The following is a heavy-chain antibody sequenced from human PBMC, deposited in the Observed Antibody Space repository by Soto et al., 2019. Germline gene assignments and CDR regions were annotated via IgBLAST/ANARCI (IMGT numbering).Heavy chain of an antibody. CDR3: ARGPRGAGLLWFGELPYYYGMDV. Sequence: PGGSLRLSCAASGFTFSSYGMHWVRQAPGKGLEWVAVIWYDGSNKYYADSVKGRFTISRDNSKNTLYLQMNSLRAEDTAVYYCARGPRGAGLLWFGELPYYYGMDVWGQGTTVTVSS. D-gene: IGHD3-10*01. V-gene: IGHV3-33*01. CDR1: GFTFSSYG. CDR2: IWYDGSNK. J-gene: IGHJ6*02.